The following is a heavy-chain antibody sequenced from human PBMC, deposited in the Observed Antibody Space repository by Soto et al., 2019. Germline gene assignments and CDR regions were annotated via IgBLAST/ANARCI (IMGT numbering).Heavy chain of an antibody. J-gene: IGHJ4*02. V-gene: IGHV3-30*18. Sequence: QVQLVESGGGVVQPGRSLRLSCAASGFTFSSYGMHWVRQAPGKGLEWVAVISYDGSNKYYADSVKGRFTISRDNSKNTLYLQMNSLRAEDTSVYYCAKVLGRRGYSGYFDYWGQGTLVTVSS. CDR2: ISYDGSNK. CDR3: AKVLGRRGYSGYFDY. D-gene: IGHD5-12*01. CDR1: GFTFSSYG.